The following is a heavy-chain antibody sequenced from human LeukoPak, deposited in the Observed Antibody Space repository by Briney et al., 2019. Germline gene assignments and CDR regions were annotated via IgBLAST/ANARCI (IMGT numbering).Heavy chain of an antibody. Sequence: SQTLSLTCGVSGASINSGGYSWSWIRQPPGKGLEWTGHISHSGSTYYNPSLKSRVTISVDRSKNQFSLKLTSVTAADTAVYYCARQGYCSGTSCYAGGDWFDPWGQGTLVTVSS. V-gene: IGHV4-30-2*01. D-gene: IGHD2-2*01. CDR2: ISHSGST. J-gene: IGHJ5*02. CDR3: ARQGYCSGTSCYAGGDWFDP. CDR1: GASINSGGYS.